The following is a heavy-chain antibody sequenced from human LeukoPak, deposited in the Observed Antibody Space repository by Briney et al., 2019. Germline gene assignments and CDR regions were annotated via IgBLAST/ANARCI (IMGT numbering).Heavy chain of an antibody. V-gene: IGHV3-43*01. CDR1: GFNFDDYT. CDR2: INGDGGST. Sequence: PTGGCLRLSCAASGFNFDDYTMHWVRQIPGKSLEWVSLINGDGGSTFYADSVKGRFTISRDTRKNFLYLQMISLRTEDTALYYCAKDLGKVIAAAGTSGFDSWGRGTLVTLHS. CDR3: AKDLGKVIAAAGTSGFDS. J-gene: IGHJ4*01. D-gene: IGHD6-13*01.